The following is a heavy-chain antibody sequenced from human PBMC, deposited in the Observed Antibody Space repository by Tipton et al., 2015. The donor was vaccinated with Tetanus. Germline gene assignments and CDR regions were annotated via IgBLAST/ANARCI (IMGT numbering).Heavy chain of an antibody. CDR3: AIDQGGGRVFLFNWFVP. Sequence: TLSLTCDVYGGPVSSSNWWSWVRQDPGKGLEWIGNIYYSGSTYYNPSPKSRVTMSVDTSKNQFSLNLSSVTAADTSVYYCAIDQGGGRVFLFNWFVPCCHRTLFSVSS. J-gene: IGHJ5*02. D-gene: IGHD3-16*01. CDR2: IYYSGST. V-gene: IGHV4-31*11. CDR1: GGPVSSSNW.